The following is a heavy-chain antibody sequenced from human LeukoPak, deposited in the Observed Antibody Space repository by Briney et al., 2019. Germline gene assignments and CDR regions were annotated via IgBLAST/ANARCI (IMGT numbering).Heavy chain of an antibody. D-gene: IGHD1/OR15-1a*01. CDR2: ISGSGGST. CDR3: ANFPTMNNIDY. CDR1: GFTFSSYA. J-gene: IGHJ4*02. Sequence: GGSLRLSCAASGFTFSSYAMSWVRQAPGKGLEWVSAISGSGGSTYYADSVKGRFTISRDNSKNTLYLQMNSLRAEGTAVYYCANFPTMNNIDYWGQGTLVTVSS. V-gene: IGHV3-23*01.